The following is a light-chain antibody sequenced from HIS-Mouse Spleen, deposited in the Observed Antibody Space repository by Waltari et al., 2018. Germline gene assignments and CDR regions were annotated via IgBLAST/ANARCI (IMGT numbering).Light chain of an antibody. Sequence: SYELTQPPSVSVSPGQTARITCSGDALPKKYAYWYQQKSGQAPVLVIYEDSKRPSGMPERFAGSRSGTMATLTIRGAQVEDEADYYCYSTDSSGNHRVFGGGTKLTVL. J-gene: IGLJ2*01. CDR1: ALPKKY. CDR2: EDS. CDR3: YSTDSSGNHRV. V-gene: IGLV3-10*01.